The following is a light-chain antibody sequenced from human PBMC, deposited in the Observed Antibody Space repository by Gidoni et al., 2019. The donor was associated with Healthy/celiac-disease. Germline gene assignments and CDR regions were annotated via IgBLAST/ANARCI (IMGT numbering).Light chain of an antibody. CDR3: QQYYSTPLT. CDR1: QSVLSSSNNKNY. CDR2: WAS. V-gene: IGKV4-1*01. Sequence: DIVMTQSPDSLAVSLGERATINCKSSQSVLSSSNNKNYLAWYQQKPGQPPKLLIYWASTRESGVPDRFSGSGSGTDFTLTISSLQAEDVAVYYCQQYYSTPLTXGXGTRXEIK. J-gene: IGKJ5*01.